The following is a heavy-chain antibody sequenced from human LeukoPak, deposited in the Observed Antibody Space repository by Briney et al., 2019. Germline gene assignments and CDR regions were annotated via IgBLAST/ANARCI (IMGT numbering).Heavy chain of an antibody. CDR3: ARERGGWFGAHWDKTFDY. Sequence: PGGSLRLSCAASGFTFSSYAMHWVRQAPGKGLEWVAVISYDGSNKYYADSVKGRFTISRDNSKNTLYLQMNSLRAEDTAVYYCARERGGWFGAHWDKTFDYWGQGTLVTVSS. CDR2: ISYDGSNK. CDR1: GFTFSSYA. D-gene: IGHD3-10*01. V-gene: IGHV3-30-3*01. J-gene: IGHJ4*02.